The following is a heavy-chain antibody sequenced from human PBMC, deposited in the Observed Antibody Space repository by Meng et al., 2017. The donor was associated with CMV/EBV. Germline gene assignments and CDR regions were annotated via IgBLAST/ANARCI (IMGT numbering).Heavy chain of an antibody. Sequence: FIFRNAWMTWVRLAPGKGLEWVGRIKRNADGATTDYAVAVEGRFTISRDDSRDTLYLQMNSLKTEDTAVYFCTTGVCGTGTCYGHDGYWGQGTLVTVS. CDR3: TTGVCGTGTCYGHDGY. J-gene: IGHJ4*02. CDR2: IKRNADGATT. CDR1: FIFRNAW. V-gene: IGHV3-15*07. D-gene: IGHD2-2*01.